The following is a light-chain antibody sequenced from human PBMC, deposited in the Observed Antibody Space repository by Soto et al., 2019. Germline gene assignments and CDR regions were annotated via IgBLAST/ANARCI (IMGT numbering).Light chain of an antibody. J-gene: IGKJ5*01. CDR3: QQRNSYPVT. CDR1: QGIRNY. Sequence: IQLTQFPSSLSASIGDRVTITCRASQGIRNYLAWYQQKPGKAPILLIYDSSTLLSGVPSRFGGSGSGTDFTLTISSLQPEDYATYYCQQRNSYPVTFGQGTRLVIK. CDR2: DSS. V-gene: IGKV1-9*01.